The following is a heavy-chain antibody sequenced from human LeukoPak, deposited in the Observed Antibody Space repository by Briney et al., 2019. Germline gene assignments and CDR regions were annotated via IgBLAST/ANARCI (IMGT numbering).Heavy chain of an antibody. J-gene: IGHJ5*02. CDR3: ATVALIVGAATFDP. D-gene: IGHD1-26*01. CDR2: ISYDGSNK. V-gene: IGHV3-30*03. CDR1: GFTFSSYS. Sequence: GGSLRLSCAASGFTFSSYSMNWVRQAPGKGLEWVAVISYDGSNKYYADSVKGRFTISRDNSKNTLYLQMNSLRAEDTAVCYCATVALIVGAATFDPWGQGTLVTVSS.